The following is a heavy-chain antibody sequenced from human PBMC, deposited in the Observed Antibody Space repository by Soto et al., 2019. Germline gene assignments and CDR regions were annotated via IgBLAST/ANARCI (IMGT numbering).Heavy chain of an antibody. CDR3: ATYGSGSYDSFDP. CDR1: GGSISSSSYY. J-gene: IGHJ5*02. V-gene: IGHV4-39*01. D-gene: IGHD3-10*01. Sequence: QLQLQESGPGLVKPSETLSLTCTVSGGSISSSSYYWGWIRQPPGKALEWIGRIYYSGSTYYNPSLKSRVTTSVDTAKNQFSLKLSSVTAADTAVYYCATYGSGSYDSFDPWGQGTLVTVSS. CDR2: IYYSGST.